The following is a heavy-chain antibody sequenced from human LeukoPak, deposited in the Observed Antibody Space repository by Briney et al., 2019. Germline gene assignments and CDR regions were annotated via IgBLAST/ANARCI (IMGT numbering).Heavy chain of an antibody. V-gene: IGHV1-24*01. CDR3: ATGPYDFWSGYSLDY. CDR2: FDPEDGET. Sequence: ASVKVSCKVSGYTLTELSMHWVRQAPGKGLEWMGGFDPEDGETVYAQKFQGRVTMTEDTSTDTAYMELSSLRSEDTAVYYCATGPYDFWSGYSLDYWGQGTLVTVSS. J-gene: IGHJ4*02. CDR1: GYTLTELS. D-gene: IGHD3-3*01.